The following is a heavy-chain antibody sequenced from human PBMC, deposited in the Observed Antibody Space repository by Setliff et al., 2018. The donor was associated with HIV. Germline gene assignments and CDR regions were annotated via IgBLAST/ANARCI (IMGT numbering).Heavy chain of an antibody. Sequence: GGSLRLSCVASGFPFGTYWMSWVRQAPGKGLEWVANIKQDGSEKHYADSVKGRLTISRDNAKNSLYLQMDSLRVEDTAVYYCASLSSPLDYWGQGTLVTVSS. CDR2: IKQDGSEK. CDR1: GFPFGTYW. D-gene: IGHD6-19*01. CDR3: ASLSSPLDY. J-gene: IGHJ4*02. V-gene: IGHV3-7*03.